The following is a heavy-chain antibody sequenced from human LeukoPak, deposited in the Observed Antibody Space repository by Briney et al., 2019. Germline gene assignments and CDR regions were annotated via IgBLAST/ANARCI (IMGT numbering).Heavy chain of an antibody. Sequence: GGSLRLSCAASGFTFSSYSMNWVRQAPGKGLEWVSSISSSSSYIYYADSVKGRFTISRDNAKNSLFLQMNSLRVEDTALYHCAKGDRNGWYFDYWGLGTLVTVSS. V-gene: IGHV3-21*04. CDR3: AKGDRNGWYFDY. J-gene: IGHJ4*02. CDR2: ISSSSSYI. D-gene: IGHD6-19*01. CDR1: GFTFSSYS.